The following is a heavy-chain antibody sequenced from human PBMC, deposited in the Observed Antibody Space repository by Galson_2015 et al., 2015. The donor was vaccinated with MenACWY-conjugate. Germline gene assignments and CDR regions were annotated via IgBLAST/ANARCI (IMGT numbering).Heavy chain of an antibody. CDR2: INHSGST. Sequence: SETLSLTCAVYGGSFSDYYWTWIRQPPGKGLEWIGEINHSGSTNHNPSLKSRATISVDTSKKQFSLKLTSVTAADTAVYYCARIGATKDQLYSRRGWFDPWGQGSPVTVSS. CDR1: GGSFSDYY. CDR3: ARIGATKDQLYSRRGWFDP. V-gene: IGHV4-34*04. J-gene: IGHJ5*02. D-gene: IGHD5-12*01.